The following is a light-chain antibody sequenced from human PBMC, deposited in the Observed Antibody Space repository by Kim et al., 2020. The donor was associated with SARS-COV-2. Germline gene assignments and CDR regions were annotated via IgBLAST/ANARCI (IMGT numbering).Light chain of an antibody. CDR3: QQYASSPFT. J-gene: IGKJ2*01. CDR1: RTVATY. CDR2: GAS. V-gene: IGKV3-20*01. Sequence: EVVLTQSPGTLSLSPGQRTTLSCRATRTVATYLAWYQKKPGQAPRLLIYGASSRATGIPDRFSGSGSGADFTLTISRLEPEDFAIYYCQQYASSPFTFGQGTNLEI.